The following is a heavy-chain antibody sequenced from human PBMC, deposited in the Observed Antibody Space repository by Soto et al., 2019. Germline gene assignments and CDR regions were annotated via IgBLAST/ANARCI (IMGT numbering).Heavy chain of an antibody. J-gene: IGHJ4*02. D-gene: IGHD3-22*01. CDR3: AKDYDSLVDAFDY. Sequence: LRLSCAASGFTFSSYSMIWVRHAPGKGLEWVSAISGSGGSTYYADSVKGRFTISRDNSKNTLYLQMNSLRAEDTAVYYCAKDYDSLVDAFDYWGQGTLVTVSS. CDR1: GFTFSSYS. CDR2: ISGSGGST. V-gene: IGHV3-23*01.